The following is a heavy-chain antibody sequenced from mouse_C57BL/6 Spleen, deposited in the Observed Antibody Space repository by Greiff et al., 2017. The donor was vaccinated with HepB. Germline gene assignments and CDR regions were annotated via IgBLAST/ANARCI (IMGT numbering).Heavy chain of an antibody. CDR2: IRLKSDNYAT. J-gene: IGHJ3*01. Sequence: EVMLVESGGGLVQPGGSMKLSCVASGFTFSNYWMNWVRQSPEKGLEWVAQIRLKSDNYATHYAESVKGRFTISRDDSKSSVYLQMNNLRAEDTGIYDCTGQGDYDPAWFAYWGQGTLVTVSA. CDR3: TGQGDYDPAWFAY. CDR1: GFTFSNYW. D-gene: IGHD2-4*01. V-gene: IGHV6-3*01.